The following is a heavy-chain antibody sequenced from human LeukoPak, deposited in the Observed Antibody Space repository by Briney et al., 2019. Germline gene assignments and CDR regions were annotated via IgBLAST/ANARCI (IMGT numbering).Heavy chain of an antibody. CDR3: ARATPYYDFWSGHGGFDY. CDR2: ITPIFGTA. V-gene: IGHV1-69*05. J-gene: IGHJ4*02. D-gene: IGHD3-3*01. CDR1: GGTFSSHA. Sequence: SVKVSCKASGGTFSSHAISWLRQAPGRGLEWMGGITPIFGTANYAQKFQGRVTITTDESTSTAYMELSSLRSEDTAVYYCARATPYYDFWSGHGGFDYWGQGTLVTVSS.